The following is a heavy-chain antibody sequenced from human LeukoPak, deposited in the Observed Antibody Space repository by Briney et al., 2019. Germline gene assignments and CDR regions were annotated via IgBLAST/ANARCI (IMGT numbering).Heavy chain of an antibody. Sequence: SETLSLTCTVSGGSISSSSYFWGWIRQAPGKGLEWIGNVYYSGTTYYNPSVDTSKNHFSLRLSSVTAADTAVYFCARRIPGFSFDSWGQGALVTVSS. V-gene: IGHV4-39*02. J-gene: IGHJ4*02. CDR3: ARRIPGFSFDS. CDR1: GGSISSSSYF. D-gene: IGHD2-21*01. CDR2: VYYSGTT.